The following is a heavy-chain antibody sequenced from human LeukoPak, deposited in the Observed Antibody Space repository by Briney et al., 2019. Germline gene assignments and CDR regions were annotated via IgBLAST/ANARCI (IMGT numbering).Heavy chain of an antibody. Sequence: SETLSLTRSVSGGSISSSSYYWGWIRQPPGKGLEWIGTFHYSGSTYYNPSLKSRVTISVNMSKNQFSLKLSSVTAADTAVYYCARTTEGGYTYDYFYYYYMDVWGRGTTVTISS. J-gene: IGHJ6*03. CDR3: ARTTEGGYTYDYFYYYYMDV. CDR2: FHYSGST. D-gene: IGHD5-18*01. V-gene: IGHV4-39*07. CDR1: GGSISSSSYY.